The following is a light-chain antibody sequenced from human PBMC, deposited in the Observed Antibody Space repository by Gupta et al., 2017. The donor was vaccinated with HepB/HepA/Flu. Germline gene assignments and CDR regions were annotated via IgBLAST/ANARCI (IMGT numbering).Light chain of an antibody. CDR3: QVSDTFTDNHFV. CDR2: GDS. J-gene: IGLJ3*02. V-gene: IGLV3-21*03. Sequence: SYVLTQPPSVSVAPGKTASITCGGNDIGSKSVHWYQQKPGQAPLLVVYGDSDRPSGSPDRFSCSNSGNTATLTISTVDAGEEADYYCQVSDTFTDNHFVFGGGTKLTVL. CDR1: DIGSKS.